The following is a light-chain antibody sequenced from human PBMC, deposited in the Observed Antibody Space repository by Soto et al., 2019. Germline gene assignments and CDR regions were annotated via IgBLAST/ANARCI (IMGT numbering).Light chain of an antibody. CDR1: QSVLYSSNNKNY. V-gene: IGKV4-1*01. J-gene: IGKJ1*01. Sequence: DIVMTQSPDSLAVSLGERATINCKSSQSVLYSSNNKNYLAWYQQKPGQPPKLLIYWASTRESGVPDRFSGSGSGTEFTLTISSLQAEDVAVYYCQQYYGSPPTFGQGTKVEIK. CDR3: QQYYGSPPT. CDR2: WAS.